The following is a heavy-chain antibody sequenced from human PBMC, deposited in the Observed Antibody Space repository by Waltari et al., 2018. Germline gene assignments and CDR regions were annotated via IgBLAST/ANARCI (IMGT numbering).Heavy chain of an antibody. CDR2: INSNSGNI. CDR1: GYTFTGYA. Sequence: QVQLVQSGAEVKKPGASVKVSCKASGYTFTGYAMYWVRQAPGHRLEWMGWINSNSGNIEVSQKFGGRVTITRDTSLSTAYMEMGSLRYEDTAIYYCVRGYHGGAWIVDYWGQGTPVTVSS. CDR3: VRGYHGGAWIVDY. D-gene: IGHD1-1*01. V-gene: IGHV1-3*01. J-gene: IGHJ4*02.